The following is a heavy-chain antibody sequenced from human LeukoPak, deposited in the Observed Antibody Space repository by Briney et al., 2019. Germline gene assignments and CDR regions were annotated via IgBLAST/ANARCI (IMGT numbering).Heavy chain of an antibody. V-gene: IGHV3-23*01. CDR3: AKDGVSSSVVLGADQ. CDR2: ISDSGDRT. J-gene: IGHJ4*02. Sequence: GGSLRLSCAASGFSFGSYALAWVRQAPGKGLEWVSGISDSGDRTSYGDSVKGRFTISRDNSKDTLYLQMNSLRVEDTAVYFCAKDGVSSSVVLGADQWGQGTLVIGSS. D-gene: IGHD3-16*01. CDR1: GFSFGSYA.